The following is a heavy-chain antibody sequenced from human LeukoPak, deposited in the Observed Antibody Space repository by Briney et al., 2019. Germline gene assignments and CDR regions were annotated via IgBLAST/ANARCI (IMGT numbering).Heavy chain of an antibody. D-gene: IGHD2-2*01. CDR3: ARDYCSSTSCLFDY. CDR2: INPSGGGT. Sequence: ASVKVSCKASGYTFTNYYMHWVRQTPGHGLEWMGTINPSGGGTNYAQRFQGRVTMTRDTSTSTVYMDLSSLRSDDTAVYYCARDYCSSTSCLFDYWGQGTLVTVSS. V-gene: IGHV1-46*01. J-gene: IGHJ4*02. CDR1: GYTFTNYY.